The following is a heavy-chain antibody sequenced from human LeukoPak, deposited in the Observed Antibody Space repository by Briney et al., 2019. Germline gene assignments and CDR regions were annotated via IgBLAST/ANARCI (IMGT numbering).Heavy chain of an antibody. CDR1: GFTFSSYG. J-gene: IGHJ4*02. CDR2: IWYDGSNK. D-gene: IGHD3-10*01. V-gene: IGHV3-30*19. CDR3: ASGWSMVRGVIGGFDY. Sequence: HPGRSLRLSCAASGFTFSSYGMHWVRQAPGKGLEWVAVIWYDGSNKYYADSVKGRFTISRDNSKNTLYLQMNSLRAEDTAVYYCASGWSMVRGVIGGFDYWGQGTLVTVSS.